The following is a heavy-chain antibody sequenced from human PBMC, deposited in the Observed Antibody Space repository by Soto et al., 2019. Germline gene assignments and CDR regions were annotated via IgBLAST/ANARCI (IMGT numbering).Heavy chain of an antibody. Sequence: QITLKESGPTLVKPTQTLTLTCTFSGFSLSTSGVGVGWIRQPPGKALEWLALIYWDDDKRYSPSLKSRLTITKDTSKNQVVLTMTNMDPVDTATYYCAHSFCDFWSGYRNWFDPWGQGTLVTVSS. D-gene: IGHD3-3*01. CDR2: IYWDDDK. CDR1: GFSLSTSGVG. CDR3: AHSFCDFWSGYRNWFDP. V-gene: IGHV2-5*02. J-gene: IGHJ5*02.